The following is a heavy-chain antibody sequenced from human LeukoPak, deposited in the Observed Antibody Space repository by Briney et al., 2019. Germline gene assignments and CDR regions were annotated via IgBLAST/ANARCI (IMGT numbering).Heavy chain of an antibody. J-gene: IGHJ5*02. CDR2: INPNSGGT. CDR3: ARDGLGILTGYHSFDP. D-gene: IGHD3-9*01. Sequence: GASVKVSCKASGYTFTGYNMHWVRQAPGQGLEWMGWINPNSGGTNYAQKFQGRVTMTRDTSISTAYMELSRLRSDDTAVYYCARDGLGILTGYHSFDPWGQGTLVTVSS. CDR1: GYTFTGYN. V-gene: IGHV1-2*02.